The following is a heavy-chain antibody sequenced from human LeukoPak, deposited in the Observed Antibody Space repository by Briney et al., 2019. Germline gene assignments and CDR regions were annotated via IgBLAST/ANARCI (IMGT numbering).Heavy chain of an antibody. CDR2: ISGSGGST. V-gene: IGHV3-23*01. Sequence: SGGSLRLSCAASGFTFSSYAMSWARQAPGKGLEWVSAISGSGGSTYYADSVKGRFTISRDNSKNTLYLQMNSLRAEDTAVYYCAKCKQQLVLHYWGQGTLVTVSS. J-gene: IGHJ4*02. CDR3: AKCKQQLVLHY. D-gene: IGHD6-13*01. CDR1: GFTFSSYA.